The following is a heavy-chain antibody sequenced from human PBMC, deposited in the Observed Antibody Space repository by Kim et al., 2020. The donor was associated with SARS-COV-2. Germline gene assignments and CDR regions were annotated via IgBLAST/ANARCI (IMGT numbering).Heavy chain of an antibody. Sequence: SVKGRFTISRDNAKNSLYLQMNSLRAEDTAVYYCARAMYSGSYYGGAFDIWGQGTMVTVSS. J-gene: IGHJ3*02. D-gene: IGHD1-26*01. V-gene: IGHV3-11*05. CDR3: ARAMYSGSYYGGAFDI.